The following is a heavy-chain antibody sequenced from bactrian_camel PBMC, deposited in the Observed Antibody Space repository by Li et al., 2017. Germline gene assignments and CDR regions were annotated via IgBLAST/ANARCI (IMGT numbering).Heavy chain of an antibody. D-gene: IGHD5*01. CDR2: IRTGYPYTS. V-gene: IGHV3-2*01. Sequence: HVQLVESGGGSVQAGGSLRISCVATGKSISNYCLGWFRQAPGKEREGVASIRTGYPYTSDYADSVKGRFTISQDVTKNTLYLQMNSLKPEDTAVYYCAAGGSLYDLQRARPKYWGQGTQVTVSS. J-gene: IGHJ4*01. CDR1: GKSISNYC. CDR3: AAGGSLYDLQRARPKY.